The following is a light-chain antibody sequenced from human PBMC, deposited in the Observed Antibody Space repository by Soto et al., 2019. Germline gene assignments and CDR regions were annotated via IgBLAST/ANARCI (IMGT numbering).Light chain of an antibody. CDR1: QSISSY. CDR3: QQSYSTPGT. CDR2: AAS. J-gene: IGKJ1*01. V-gene: IGKV1-39*01. Sequence: DIPMTQSPSSLSASVGDRVTITCRASQSISSYLNWYQQKPVKAPKLLIYAASSLQSGVPSRFSGSGSGTDFTLTISSLQPEDFATYYCQQSYSTPGTFGQGTKVEIK.